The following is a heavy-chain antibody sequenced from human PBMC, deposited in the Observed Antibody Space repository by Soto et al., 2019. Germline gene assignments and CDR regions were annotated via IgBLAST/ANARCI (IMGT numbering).Heavy chain of an antibody. CDR3: ARDRPVASQGSEYGLDV. CDR2: ISSSGRT. Sequence: QVRLQESGPGLVKPSQTLSLTCTVSGGSISSGDYYWTWIRQHPGKGLEWIGYISSSGRTYYNPSLKSRVSMSLDTSENQFSLRLRSVTAADTAVFYCARDRPVASQGSEYGLDVWGQGTTVTVSS. J-gene: IGHJ6*02. D-gene: IGHD5-12*01. V-gene: IGHV4-31*03. CDR1: GGSISSGDYY.